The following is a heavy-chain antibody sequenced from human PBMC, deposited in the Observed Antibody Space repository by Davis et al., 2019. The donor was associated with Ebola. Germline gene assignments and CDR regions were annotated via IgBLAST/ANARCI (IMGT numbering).Heavy chain of an antibody. CDR1: GGSISSSSNY. D-gene: IGHD3-3*01. CDR2: SHYSGST. J-gene: IGHJ5*02. CDR3: ARHPDYDFWSGYPRGWFDP. Sequence: MPSETLSLTCSVSGGSISSSSNYWVWIRQPPGKGLEWIGYSHYSGSTNYNPSLKSRVTISVDTSKNQFSLKLSSVTAADTAVYYCARHPDYDFWSGYPRGWFDPWGQGTLVTVSS. V-gene: IGHV4-61*05.